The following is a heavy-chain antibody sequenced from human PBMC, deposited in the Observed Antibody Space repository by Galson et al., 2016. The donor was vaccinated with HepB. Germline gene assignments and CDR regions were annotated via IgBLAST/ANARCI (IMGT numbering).Heavy chain of an antibody. CDR1: GYTLNSYT. D-gene: IGHD3-10*01. CDR2: INTHTGNP. Sequence: SVKVSCKGSGYTLNSYTTNWVRQAPGQGLEWMGWINTHTGNPTYAPGFAGRFVFSLDTSVSTAYLQINSLEAEDTAVYYCAKAGTYYGSGSRPGAHWGQGTLVTVSS. V-gene: IGHV7-4-1*02. J-gene: IGHJ4*02. CDR3: AKAGTYYGSGSRPGAH.